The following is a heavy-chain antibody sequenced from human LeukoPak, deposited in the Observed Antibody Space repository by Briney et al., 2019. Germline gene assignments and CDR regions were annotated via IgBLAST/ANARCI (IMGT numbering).Heavy chain of an antibody. D-gene: IGHD6-13*01. Sequence: PSETLSLACTVSGGSISSGSYYWSWIRQPAGKGLEWIGRIYTSGSTNYNPSLKSRVTISVDTSKNQYSLKLSSVTAADTAVYYCARDVVDRWYLNTYYYYYTDVWGKGTTVTVSS. CDR3: ARDVVDRWYLNTYYYYYTDV. J-gene: IGHJ6*03. V-gene: IGHV4-61*02. CDR2: IYTSGST. CDR1: GGSISSGSYY.